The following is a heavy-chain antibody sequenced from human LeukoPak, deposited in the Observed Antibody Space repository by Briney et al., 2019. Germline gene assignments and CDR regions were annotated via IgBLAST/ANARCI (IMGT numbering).Heavy chain of an antibody. Sequence: GGSLRLSCAASGFTVSSNYMSWVRQAPGKGLEWVSVIYSGGSTYYADSVKGRFTISRDNSKNTLYLQMNSLRVEDTAVYYCAELGITMIGGVWGKGTTVTISS. CDR2: IYSGGST. CDR3: AELGITMIGGV. J-gene: IGHJ6*04. D-gene: IGHD3-10*02. CDR1: GFTVSSNY. V-gene: IGHV3-53*05.